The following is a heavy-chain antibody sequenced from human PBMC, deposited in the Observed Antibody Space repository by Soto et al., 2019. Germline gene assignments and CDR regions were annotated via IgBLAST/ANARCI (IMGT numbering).Heavy chain of an antibody. CDR3: ARSTNGYGDRH. V-gene: IGHV1-8*01. CDR2: MNPNSGNT. J-gene: IGHJ4*02. D-gene: IGHD4-17*01. Sequence: QVQLVQSGAEVKKPGASVKVSCKASVYTFTSYDINWVRQATGQGLEWMGWMNPNSGNTGYAQNFQGRVTTTRNTSISTAYMELSSLRSADTAVYYCARSTNGYGDRHWGQVTLVTVSS. CDR1: VYTFTSYD.